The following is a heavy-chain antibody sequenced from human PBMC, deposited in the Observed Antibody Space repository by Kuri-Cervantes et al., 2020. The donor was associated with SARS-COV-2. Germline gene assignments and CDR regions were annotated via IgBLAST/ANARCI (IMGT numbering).Heavy chain of an antibody. J-gene: IGHJ4*02. V-gene: IGHV5-51*01. Sequence: GGSLRLSCKGSGYSFTSYWIGWVRQMPGKGLEWMGIIYPGDSDTRYSPSFQGQVTISADKSISADYLQWSSLKASDTVMYYCARQLRYYDFWSGSISPEYYFDYWGQGTLVTVSS. D-gene: IGHD3-3*01. CDR3: ARQLRYYDFWSGSISPEYYFDY. CDR1: GYSFTSYW. CDR2: IYPGDSDT.